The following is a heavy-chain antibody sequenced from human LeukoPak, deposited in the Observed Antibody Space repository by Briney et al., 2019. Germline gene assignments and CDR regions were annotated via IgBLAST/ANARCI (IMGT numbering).Heavy chain of an antibody. D-gene: IGHD3-22*01. J-gene: IGHJ5*02. CDR2: INHSGST. CDR3: ASRGTYYYDSSGYS. V-gene: IGHV4-34*01. Sequence: PSETLSLTCAVYGGSFSGYYWSWIRQPPGKGLEWIGEINHSGSTDYNPSLKSRVTISVDTSKNQFSLKLSSVTAADTAVYYCASRGTYYYDSSGYSWGQGTLVTVSS. CDR1: GGSFSGYY.